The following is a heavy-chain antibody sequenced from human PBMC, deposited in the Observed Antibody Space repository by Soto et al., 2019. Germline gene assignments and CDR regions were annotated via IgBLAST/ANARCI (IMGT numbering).Heavy chain of an antibody. CDR2: INTANGNT. J-gene: IGHJ5*02. CDR3: AKDPDGQRWYDWLDP. CDR1: GYSFTTYY. V-gene: IGHV1-3*04. D-gene: IGHD6-13*01. Sequence: QVQLVQSGAEVKKPGASVTISCKASGYSFTTYYMHWLRQAPGQRPEWMGWINTANGNTQYSQKFQGRVTFTRDTSASTAYMELKNLISEDTGVYYCAKDPDGQRWYDWLDPWGQGTRVAVSS.